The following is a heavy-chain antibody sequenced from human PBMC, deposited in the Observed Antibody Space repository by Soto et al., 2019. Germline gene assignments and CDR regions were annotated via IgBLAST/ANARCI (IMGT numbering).Heavy chain of an antibody. CDR1: GASISSGGYY. J-gene: IGHJ3*02. D-gene: IGHD3-10*01. CDR2: IYYSGSA. Sequence: SETLSLTCTVSGASISSGGYYWSWIRQHPGKGLEWIGFIYYSGSANYNPSLKSRVSMSVDTSKNQFSLKLSSVTAADTAVHYCARGGITMVRGGILHDAFDIWGQGTMVTVSS. CDR3: ARGGITMVRGGILHDAFDI. V-gene: IGHV4-31*03.